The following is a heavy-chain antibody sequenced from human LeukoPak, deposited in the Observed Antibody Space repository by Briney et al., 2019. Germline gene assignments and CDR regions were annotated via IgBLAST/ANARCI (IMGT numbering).Heavy chain of an antibody. CDR1: GFTFSSYA. J-gene: IGHJ4*02. CDR3: ARDGGLPYYFDY. Sequence: PGGSLRLSCAASGFTFSSYAMSWVRQAPGKGLEWVSAISGSGGSTYYADSVKGWFTISRDNSKNTLYLQMNSLRAEDTALYYCARDGGLPYYFDYWGQGTLVTVTS. V-gene: IGHV3-23*01. CDR2: ISGSGGST. D-gene: IGHD2-15*01.